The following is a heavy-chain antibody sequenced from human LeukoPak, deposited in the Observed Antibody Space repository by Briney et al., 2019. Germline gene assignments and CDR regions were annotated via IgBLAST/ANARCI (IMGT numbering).Heavy chain of an antibody. V-gene: IGHV3-9*01. D-gene: IGHD2-2*01. CDR3: AKGYCSSTGCYHFDY. J-gene: IGHJ4*02. CDR1: GFTFDDYA. Sequence: GRSLRLSCAASGFTFDDYAMHWVRQAPGKGLEWVSGISWNSGSIGYADSVKGRFTISRDNAKNSLYLQMNSLRAEDTALYYCAKGYCSSTGCYHFDYWGQGTLVTVSS. CDR2: ISWNSGSI.